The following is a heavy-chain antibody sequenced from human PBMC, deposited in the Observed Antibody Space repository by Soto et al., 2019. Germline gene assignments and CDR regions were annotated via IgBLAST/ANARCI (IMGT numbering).Heavy chain of an antibody. D-gene: IGHD3-22*01. CDR3: ATDLITMIAWRNFDY. J-gene: IGHJ4*02. V-gene: IGHV1-24*01. CDR2: FDPEDGET. CDR1: GYTLTELS. Sequence: ASVKVSCKVSGYTLTELSMHWVRQAPGKGLEWMGGFDPEDGETIYAQKFQGRVTMTEDTSTDTAYMELSSLRSEDTAVYYCATDLITMIAWRNFDYWGQGTLVTVSS.